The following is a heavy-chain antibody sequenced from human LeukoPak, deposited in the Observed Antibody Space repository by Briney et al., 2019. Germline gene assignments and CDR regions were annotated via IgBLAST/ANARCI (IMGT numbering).Heavy chain of an antibody. CDR2: ISGSGGST. J-gene: IGHJ4*02. V-gene: IGHV3-23*01. CDR3: AKDIIRYSSSWAFDY. CDR1: GFTFSSHA. D-gene: IGHD6-13*01. Sequence: GGSLRLSCAASGFTFSSHAMSWVRQAPGKGLEWVSGISGSGGSTHYADSVKGRFTISRDNSKNTLYLQMNSLRAEDTAVYYCAKDIIRYSSSWAFDYWGQGTLVTVSS.